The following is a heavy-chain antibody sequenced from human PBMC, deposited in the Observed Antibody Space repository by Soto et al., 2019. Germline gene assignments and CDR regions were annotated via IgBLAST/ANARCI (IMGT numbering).Heavy chain of an antibody. CDR2: ISAYNGNT. Sequence: ASVKVSGKASGYTFTSYGISWVRQAPGQGLEWMGWISAYNGNTNYAQKLQGRVTMTTDTSTSTAYMELRSLRSDDTAVYYCAREREKYSWSWYRAIYAYYYSGMDAWGDETTVTV. CDR1: GYTFTSYG. CDR3: AREREKYSWSWYRAIYAYYYSGMDA. D-gene: IGHD6-13*01. J-gene: IGHJ6*02. V-gene: IGHV1-18*04.